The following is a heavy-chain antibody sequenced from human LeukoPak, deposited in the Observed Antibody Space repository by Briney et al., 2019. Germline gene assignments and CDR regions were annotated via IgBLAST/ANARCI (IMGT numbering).Heavy chain of an antibody. Sequence: GASVKVSFKASGYTFTRYYMHWVRQAPGQGLEWMGIINPSDGVIDYAQKFQDRVTMTRDTSTSTVYMELSSLRSEDTAVYYCARRGSGSYVLDYWGQGTLVTVSS. CDR3: ARRGSGSYVLDY. V-gene: IGHV1-46*01. D-gene: IGHD3-10*01. CDR1: GYTFTRYY. J-gene: IGHJ4*02. CDR2: INPSDGVI.